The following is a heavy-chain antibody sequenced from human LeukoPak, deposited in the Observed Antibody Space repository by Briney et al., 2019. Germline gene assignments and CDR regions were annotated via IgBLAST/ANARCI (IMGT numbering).Heavy chain of an antibody. CDR1: GFTFSSYA. J-gene: IGHJ4*02. D-gene: IGHD4-17*01. CDR2: ISYDGSNK. V-gene: IGHV3-30-3*01. CDR3: ASLATTVTTTVGY. Sequence: GGSLRLSCAASGFTFSSYAMHWVRQAPGEGLEWVAVISYDGSNKYYADSVKGRFTISRDNSKNSLYLQMNSLRAEDTAVYYCASLATTVTTTVGYWGQGTLVTVSS.